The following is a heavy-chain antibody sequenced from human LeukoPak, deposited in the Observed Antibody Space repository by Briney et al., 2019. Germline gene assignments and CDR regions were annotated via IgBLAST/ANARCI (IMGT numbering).Heavy chain of an antibody. V-gene: IGHV3-30*18. D-gene: IGHD3-16*01. Sequence: GGSLRLSCAAPGFTFSSYGMHWVRQAPGKGLEWVAVISYDGSNKYYADSVKGRFTISRDNSKNTLYLQMNSLRAEDTAVYYCAKDLTGGGEFDPWGQGTLVTVSS. CDR1: GFTFSSYG. J-gene: IGHJ5*02. CDR2: ISYDGSNK. CDR3: AKDLTGGGEFDP.